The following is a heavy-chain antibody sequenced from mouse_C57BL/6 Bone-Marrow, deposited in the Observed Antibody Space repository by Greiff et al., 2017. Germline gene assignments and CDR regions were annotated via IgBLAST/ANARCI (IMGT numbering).Heavy chain of an antibody. CDR3: VREGWFPFAY. D-gene: IGHD1-1*02. CDR2: IRSKSNNYAT. J-gene: IGHJ3*01. V-gene: IGHV10-1*01. CDR1: GFSFNTYA. Sequence: EVQVVESGGGLVQPKGSLKLSCAASGFSFNTYAMNWVRQAPGTGLEWVARIRSKSNNYATYYADSVKDRFTISRDDSESMLYLQMNNLKTEDTAMYYCVREGWFPFAYWGQGTLVTVSA.